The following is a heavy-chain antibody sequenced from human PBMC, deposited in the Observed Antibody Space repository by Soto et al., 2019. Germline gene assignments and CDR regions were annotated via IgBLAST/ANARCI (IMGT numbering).Heavy chain of an antibody. Sequence: EVQLVESGGGLVQPGRSLRLSCAASGFTFDDYAMHWLRQAPGKGLEWVSGISWNSGSIGYADSVKGRFTISRDNAKNSLYLQMNSLRAEDTALYYCAKAKGYSSGWSDYWGQGTLVTVSS. CDR3: AKAKGYSSGWSDY. D-gene: IGHD6-19*01. CDR2: ISWNSGSI. CDR1: GFTFDDYA. J-gene: IGHJ4*02. V-gene: IGHV3-9*01.